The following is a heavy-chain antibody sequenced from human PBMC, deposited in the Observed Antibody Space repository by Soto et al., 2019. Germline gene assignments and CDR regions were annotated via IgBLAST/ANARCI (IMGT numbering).Heavy chain of an antibody. J-gene: IGHJ4*02. D-gene: IGHD3-16*01. Sequence: GGSLRLSCAASGFTFSDYYMSWIRQAPGKGLEWVSYISSSGSTIYYADSVKGRFTISRDNAKNSLYLQMNSLRAEDTAVYYCARGDLVDSWTYYDYIRDLGAFDYWGQGTLVTVSS. CDR2: ISSSGSTI. CDR3: ARGDLVDSWTYYDYIRDLGAFDY. CDR1: GFTFSDYY. V-gene: IGHV3-11*01.